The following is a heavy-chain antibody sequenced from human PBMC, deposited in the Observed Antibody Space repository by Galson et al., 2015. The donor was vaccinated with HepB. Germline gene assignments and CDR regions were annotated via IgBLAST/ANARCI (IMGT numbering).Heavy chain of an antibody. CDR3: ARVFLPGIAAAALDY. J-gene: IGHJ4*02. Sequence: SVKVSCKASGYTFTSYGISWVRQAPGQGLEWMGWISAYNGNTNYAQKLQGRVTMTTDTSASTAYMELRSLRSDDTAVYYCARVFLPGIAAAALDYWGQGTLVTVSS. V-gene: IGHV1-18*01. CDR2: ISAYNGNT. CDR1: GYTFTSYG. D-gene: IGHD6-13*01.